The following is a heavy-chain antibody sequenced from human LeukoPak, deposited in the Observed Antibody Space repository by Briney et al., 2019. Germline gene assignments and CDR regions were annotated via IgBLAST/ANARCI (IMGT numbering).Heavy chain of an antibody. J-gene: IGHJ4*02. CDR1: GFTFSSYW. V-gene: IGHV3-7*05. D-gene: IGHD4-23*01. Sequence: GGSLRLSCAASGFTFSSYWMSWVRRAPGKGLEWVANIKEDGSEKHYVDSVKGRFTISRDNAKNSLYLQMNSLRAEDTALYYCAREQYGGKDYWGQGTLVTVSS. CDR2: IKEDGSEK. CDR3: AREQYGGKDY.